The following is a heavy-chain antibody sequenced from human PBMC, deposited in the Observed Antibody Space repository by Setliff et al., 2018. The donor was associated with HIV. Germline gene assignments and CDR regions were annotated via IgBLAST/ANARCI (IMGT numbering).Heavy chain of an antibody. CDR3: ASSSWSLNWFDP. CDR1: GGTISSYY. Sequence: PSETLSLTCTVSGGTISSYYWSWIRQPPGKRLEWIGYIYTSGTTQYNPSLESRVTISVDTSKNQFSLKLSSVTAADTAVYYCASSSWSLNWFDPWGQGTLVTVSS. CDR2: IYTSGTT. D-gene: IGHD6-13*01. V-gene: IGHV4-4*09. J-gene: IGHJ5*02.